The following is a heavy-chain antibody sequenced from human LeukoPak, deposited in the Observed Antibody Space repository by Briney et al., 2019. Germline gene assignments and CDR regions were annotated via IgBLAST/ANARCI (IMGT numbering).Heavy chain of an antibody. CDR2: ISYDGSNK. D-gene: IGHD5-24*01. J-gene: IGHJ4*02. Sequence: GGSLRLSCAASGFTFSSYAMHWVRQAPGKGLEWVAVISYDGSNKYYADSVKGRFTISRDNSKNTLYLQMNSLRAEDMAVYYCARDLGGYNYFGYWGQGTLVTVSS. CDR1: GFTFSSYA. V-gene: IGHV3-30-3*01. CDR3: ARDLGGYNYFGY.